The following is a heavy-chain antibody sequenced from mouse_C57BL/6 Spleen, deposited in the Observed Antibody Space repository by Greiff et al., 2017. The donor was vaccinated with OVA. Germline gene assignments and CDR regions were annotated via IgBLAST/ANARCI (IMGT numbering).Heavy chain of an antibody. CDR3: TRKGDYYGSSTYAMDY. CDR2: IDPETGGT. D-gene: IGHD1-1*01. CDR1: GYTFTDYE. Sequence: QVHVKQSGAELVRPGASVTLSCKASGYTFTDYEMHWVKQTPVHGLEWIGAIDPETGGTAYNQKFKGKAILTADKSSSTAYMELRSLTSEDSAVYYCTRKGDYYGSSTYAMDYWGQGTSVTVSS. V-gene: IGHV1-15*01. J-gene: IGHJ4*01.